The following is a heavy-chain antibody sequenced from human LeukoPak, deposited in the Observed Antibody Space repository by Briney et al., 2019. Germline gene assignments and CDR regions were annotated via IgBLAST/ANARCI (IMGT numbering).Heavy chain of an antibody. CDR3: ARAWEVTMVRGVIASDFDY. V-gene: IGHV3-21*01. Sequence: GGSLRLSCAASGFTFSSYSMNWVRQAPGKGLEWVSSISSSNSYIYYADSVKGRFTISRDNAKNSLYLQMNSLRAEDTAVYYCARAWEVTMVRGVIASDFDYWGQGTLVTVSS. CDR2: ISSSNSYI. J-gene: IGHJ4*02. CDR1: GFTFSSYS. D-gene: IGHD3-10*01.